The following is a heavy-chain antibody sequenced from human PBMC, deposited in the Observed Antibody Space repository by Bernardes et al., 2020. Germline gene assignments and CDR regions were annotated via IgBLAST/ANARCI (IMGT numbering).Heavy chain of an antibody. J-gene: IGHJ4*02. CDR3: ARDMFAMVRGVPSDY. Sequence: ASVKVSCKASGYTFTSYGISWVRQAPGQGLEWMGWISAYNGNTNYAQKLQGRVTMTTDTSTSTAYMELRSLRSDDTAVYYCARDMFAMVRGVPSDYWGQGTLVTVSS. V-gene: IGHV1-18*01. CDR1: GYTFTSYG. CDR2: ISAYNGNT. D-gene: IGHD3-10*01.